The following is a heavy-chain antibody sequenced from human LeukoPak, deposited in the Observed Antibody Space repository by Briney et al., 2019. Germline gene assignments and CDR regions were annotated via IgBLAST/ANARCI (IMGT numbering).Heavy chain of an antibody. V-gene: IGHV4-61*02. CDR2: ICTSERT. D-gene: IGHD3-3*01. CDR1: GGSISSGSYY. Sequence: SETLSLTCTVSGGSISSGSYYWSWIRQPAGKGLEWIGRICTSERTNYNPSLKSRVTISVDTSKNQFSLKLSSVTAADTAVYYCARWSIFGGWFDPGGQGTLVTVSS. CDR3: ARWSIFGGWFDP. J-gene: IGHJ5*02.